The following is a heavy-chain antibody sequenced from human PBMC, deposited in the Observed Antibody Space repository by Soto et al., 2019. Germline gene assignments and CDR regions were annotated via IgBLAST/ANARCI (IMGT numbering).Heavy chain of an antibody. Sequence: GGSLRLSCAASGFTFSNAWMSWVRQAPGKGLEWVGRIKSKTDGGTTDYAAPVKGRFTISRDDSKNKLYLQINSLKTEDTAVYYCITPIVVVPAAHRSDAFDIWGQGTMVTVSS. CDR3: ITPIVVVPAAHRSDAFDI. CDR1: GFTFSNAW. D-gene: IGHD2-2*01. V-gene: IGHV3-15*01. CDR2: IKSKTDGGTT. J-gene: IGHJ3*02.